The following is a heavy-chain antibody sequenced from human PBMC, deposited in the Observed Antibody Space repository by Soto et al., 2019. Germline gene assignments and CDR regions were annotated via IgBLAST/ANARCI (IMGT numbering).Heavy chain of an antibody. Sequence: SGPTLVNPTQTLTLTCTFSGFSLRTSGVGVGWIRQPPGKALEWLALIYWNDDKRYSPSLKSRLTITKDTTKNQVVLTRTNRDPVNTATYYCAHRTAQLWTTIYFDYWGQGTLVTVSS. D-gene: IGHD5-18*01. CDR3: AHRTAQLWTTIYFDY. CDR2: IYWNDDK. V-gene: IGHV2-5*01. J-gene: IGHJ4*02. CDR1: GFSLRTSGVG.